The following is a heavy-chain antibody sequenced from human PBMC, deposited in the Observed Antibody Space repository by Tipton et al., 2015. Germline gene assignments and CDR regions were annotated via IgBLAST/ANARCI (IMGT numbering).Heavy chain of an antibody. CDR3: ARENGSGYLGY. CDR1: GGSISSGEYY. J-gene: IGHJ4*02. Sequence: TLSLTCTVSGGSISSGEYYWSWIRQDPGKGLEWIGYIDSSGSTYYNPSLKSRVNISVDTSKNQFSLRLSSVTAADTAVYYCARENGSGYLGYWGQGTLVTVSS. V-gene: IGHV4-31*03. D-gene: IGHD3-22*01. CDR2: IDSSGST.